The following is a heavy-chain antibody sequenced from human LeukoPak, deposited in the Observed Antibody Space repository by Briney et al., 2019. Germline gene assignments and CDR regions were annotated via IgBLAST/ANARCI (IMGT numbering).Heavy chain of an antibody. Sequence: PGGSLRLSCAASGFTFSKAWMSWVRKAPGKGLEWVGRIKAKTNGGTTDYAAPVKGRFTISRDDSKNTLYLQMNSLKTEDTALYYCTTAEISASDYFDYWGQGTLVTVSS. CDR2: IKAKTNGGTT. V-gene: IGHV3-15*01. CDR1: GFTFSKAW. J-gene: IGHJ4*02. CDR3: TTAEISASDYFDY. D-gene: IGHD5-24*01.